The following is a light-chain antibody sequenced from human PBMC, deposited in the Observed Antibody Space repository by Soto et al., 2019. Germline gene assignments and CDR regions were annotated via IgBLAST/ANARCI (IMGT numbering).Light chain of an antibody. CDR2: GAS. CDR3: QQYVSSPWT. V-gene: IGKV3-20*01. Sequence: EIVLTQSPGTLSLSPGERATLSCRTSQSGSSSYLAWYQQKPGQAPGLLIYGASSRATGIPDRFSGSGSGTDFTLTISRLEPEDFAVYYCQQYVSSPWTFGQGTKVEIK. J-gene: IGKJ1*01. CDR1: QSGSSSY.